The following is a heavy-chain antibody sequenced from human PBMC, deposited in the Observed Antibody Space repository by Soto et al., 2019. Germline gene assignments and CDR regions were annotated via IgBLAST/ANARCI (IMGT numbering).Heavy chain of an antibody. CDR3: AKTYSSGWYGFANFQH. CDR2: ISGSGGST. J-gene: IGHJ1*01. Sequence: EVQLLESGGGLVQPGGSLRLSCAASGFTFSSYAMSWVRQAPGKGLEWVSAISGSGGSTYYADSVKGRFTISRDNSKNTLHLQMNSLRAEDTAVYYCAKTYSSGWYGFANFQHWGQGTLVTVSS. D-gene: IGHD6-19*01. V-gene: IGHV3-23*01. CDR1: GFTFSSYA.